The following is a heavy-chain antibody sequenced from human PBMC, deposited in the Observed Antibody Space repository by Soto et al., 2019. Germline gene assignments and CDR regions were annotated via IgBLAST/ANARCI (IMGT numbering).Heavy chain of an antibody. J-gene: IGHJ4*02. V-gene: IGHV1-18*01. D-gene: IGHD4-17*01. Sequence: ASMKVSCKASGYTFTSYGISWVRQAPGQGLEWMGWISAYNGNTNYAQKLQGRVTMTTDTSTSTAYMELRSLRSDDTAVYYCARDRLWDYGDYGIDYWGQGTLVTVSS. CDR3: ARDRLWDYGDYGIDY. CDR1: GYTFTSYG. CDR2: ISAYNGNT.